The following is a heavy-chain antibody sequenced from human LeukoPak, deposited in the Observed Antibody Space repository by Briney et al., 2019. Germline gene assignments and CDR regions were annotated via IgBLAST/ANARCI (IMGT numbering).Heavy chain of an antibody. CDR1: GFPFHDHN. Sequence: PGGSLRLSCAASGFPFHDHNMYWVRQTPGKGLEWVALISHGGGKEHYAESVKGRFTISRDNSRNTVYLQMGSLRSDDTAIYYCAKTLDGFWPQFDFWDQGTLLTVSS. CDR2: ISHGGGKE. D-gene: IGHD5-24*01. V-gene: IGHV3-30*18. CDR3: AKTLDGFWPQFDF. J-gene: IGHJ4*02.